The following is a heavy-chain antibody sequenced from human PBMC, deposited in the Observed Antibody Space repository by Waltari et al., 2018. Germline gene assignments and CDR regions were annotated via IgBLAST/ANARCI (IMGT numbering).Heavy chain of an antibody. CDR2: IRWNSGSI. CDR3: AKDYGYFDWLLAFDY. J-gene: IGHJ4*02. CDR1: GFTFDDYA. Sequence: EVQLVESGGGLVQPGRSLRLSCAASGFTFDDYAMHWFRQAPGKGLEWVSGIRWNSGSIGYADSVKGRFTISRDNAKNALYLQMNSLRAEDTALYYCAKDYGYFDWLLAFDYWGQGTLVTVSS. V-gene: IGHV3-9*01. D-gene: IGHD3-9*01.